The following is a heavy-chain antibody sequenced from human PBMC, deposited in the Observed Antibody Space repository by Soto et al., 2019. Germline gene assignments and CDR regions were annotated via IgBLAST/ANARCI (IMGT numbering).Heavy chain of an antibody. J-gene: IGHJ4*02. V-gene: IGHV3-30*18. Sequence: QVQLVESGGGVVQPGRSLRLSCAASGFTFSSYGMHWVRQAPGKGLEWVAVISYDGSNKYYADSVKGRFTISRDNSKNTLYLQMNSLRAEDTAVYYCANAGYCSSTSCIDWRVDYWGQGTLVTVSS. CDR3: ANAGYCSSTSCIDWRVDY. D-gene: IGHD2-2*01. CDR2: ISYDGSNK. CDR1: GFTFSSYG.